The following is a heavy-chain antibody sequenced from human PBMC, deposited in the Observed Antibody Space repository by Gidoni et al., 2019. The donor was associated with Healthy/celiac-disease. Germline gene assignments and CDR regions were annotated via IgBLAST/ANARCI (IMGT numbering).Heavy chain of an antibody. CDR2: IYHSGST. J-gene: IGHJ4*02. CDR3: ARFNSGFAYFDY. CDR1: CGSISRSNW. D-gene: IGHD6-19*01. V-gene: IGHV4-4*02. Sequence: QVQLSESCPGLVKPSGTLSLTCAASCGSISRSNWWRWFRQPPGKGREGIGEIYHSGSTNYNPSLKSRVTLSVDKSKNQFSLKLSSVTAADTAVYYCARFNSGFAYFDYWGQGTLVTVSS.